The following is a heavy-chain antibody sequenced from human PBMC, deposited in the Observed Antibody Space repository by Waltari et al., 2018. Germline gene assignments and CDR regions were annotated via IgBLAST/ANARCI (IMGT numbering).Heavy chain of an antibody. V-gene: IGHV3-7*01. J-gene: IGHJ4*02. Sequence: EVQLVESGGGLVQPGGSLRLSCAASGFTFSSYWMSWVRQAPGKGLEWVANIKQDGSEKYYVESVKGRFTISRDNAKNSLYLQMNSLRAEDTAVYYCARDRGATTYYFDYWGQGTLVTVSS. D-gene: IGHD1-1*01. CDR3: ARDRGATTYYFDY. CDR1: GFTFSSYW. CDR2: IKQDGSEK.